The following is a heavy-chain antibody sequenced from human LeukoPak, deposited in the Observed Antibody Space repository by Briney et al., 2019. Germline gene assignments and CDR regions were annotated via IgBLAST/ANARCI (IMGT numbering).Heavy chain of an antibody. CDR3: AKDRGGRVSGYEGADY. Sequence: GGSLRLSCAASGFTFGRYAMNWVRQAPGKGLEWLSAISGSGTYTYYPDSVKGRFTISRDNSKNTLCLQMSSLRADDTAVYYCAKDRGGRVSGYEGADYWGQGTLVTVSS. CDR1: GFTFGRYA. CDR2: ISGSGTYT. J-gene: IGHJ4*02. V-gene: IGHV3-23*01. D-gene: IGHD3-10*01.